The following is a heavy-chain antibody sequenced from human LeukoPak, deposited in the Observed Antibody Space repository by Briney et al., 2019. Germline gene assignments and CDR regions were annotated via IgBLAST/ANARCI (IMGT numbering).Heavy chain of an antibody. D-gene: IGHD2-2*01. J-gene: IGHJ6*02. Sequence: SETLSLTCAVYGGSFSGYYWSWIRPPPGKGLEWIGEINHSGSTNYNPSLKSRVTISVDTSKNQFSLKLSSVTAADTAVYYCARGDCSSTSCYPGYYYGMGVWGQGTTVTVSS. CDR2: INHSGST. CDR3: ARGDCSSTSCYPGYYYGMGV. CDR1: GGSFSGYY. V-gene: IGHV4-34*01.